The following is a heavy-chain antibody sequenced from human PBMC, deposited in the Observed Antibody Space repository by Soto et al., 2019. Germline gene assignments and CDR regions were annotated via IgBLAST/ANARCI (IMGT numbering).Heavy chain of an antibody. V-gene: IGHV4-34*01. J-gene: IGHJ6*02. D-gene: IGHD1-26*01. Sequence: QVQLQQRGAGLLKPSETLSLTCAVSGGSLSAYYWPWIRQSPGKGLEWIGEIHPSGSTYYNPSLRSRVTRSVDTSKNQFSLKLTSLTAADTAIYYCARGRDEYKVGNVWGHGTTVTVSS. CDR2: IHPSGST. CDR1: GGSLSAYY. CDR3: ARGRDEYKVGNV.